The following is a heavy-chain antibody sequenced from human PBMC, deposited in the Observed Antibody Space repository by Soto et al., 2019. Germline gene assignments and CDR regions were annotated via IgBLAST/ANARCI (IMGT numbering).Heavy chain of an antibody. V-gene: IGHV3-23*01. CDR1: GFTFSSYA. Sequence: EVQLLESGGGLVQPGGSLRLSCAASGFTFSSYAMSWVRQAPGKGLEWVSAISGSGGSTYYADSVKGRFTISRDNSKNTLYLQMNSLRAEDTAVYYCANDITSFGVVIDDYYYYMDVWGKGTTVTVSS. CDR3: ANDITSFGVVIDDYYYYMDV. J-gene: IGHJ6*03. CDR2: ISGSGGST. D-gene: IGHD3-3*01.